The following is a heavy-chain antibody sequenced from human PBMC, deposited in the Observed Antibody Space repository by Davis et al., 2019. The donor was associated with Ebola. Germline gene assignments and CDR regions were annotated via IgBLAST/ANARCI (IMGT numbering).Heavy chain of an antibody. CDR2: IDPSDSYT. J-gene: IGHJ5*02. V-gene: IGHV5-10-1*01. CDR1: GYSFTSYW. Sequence: GESLKISCKGSGYSFTSYWISWVRQMPGKGLEWMGRIDPSDSYTNYSPSFQGHVTISADKSISTAYLQWSSLKASDTAMYYCARQRVPGLYSPWFDPWGQGTLVTVSS. CDR3: ARQRVPGLYSPWFDP. D-gene: IGHD2-8*01.